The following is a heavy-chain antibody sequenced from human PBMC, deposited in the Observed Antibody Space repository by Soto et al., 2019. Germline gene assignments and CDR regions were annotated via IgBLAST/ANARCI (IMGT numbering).Heavy chain of an antibody. CDR1: GGSISSGGYS. CDR3: ARGHDSGDC. CDR2: IYHSGTT. V-gene: IGHV4-30-2*01. J-gene: IGHJ4*02. Sequence: QLQLQESGSGLVKPSQTLSLTCAVSGGSISSGGYSWSWIRQPPGKGLEWIGYIYHSGTTYYNPSLKSRVTISIDTSKNQFSLQLSSVTAADTAMYYCARGHDSGDCWGQGTLVTVSS. D-gene: IGHD3-22*01.